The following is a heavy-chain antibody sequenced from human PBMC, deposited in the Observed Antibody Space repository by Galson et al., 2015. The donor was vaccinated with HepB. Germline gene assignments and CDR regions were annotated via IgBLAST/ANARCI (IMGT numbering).Heavy chain of an antibody. CDR2: ISYDGSNK. CDR1: GFTFSSYA. Sequence: SLRLSCAASGFTFSSYAMHWVRQAPGKGLEWVAVISYDGSNKYYADSVKGRFTISRDNSKNTLYLQMNSLRAEDTAVYYCARGAQMVRGVRNWFDPWGQGTLVTVSS. J-gene: IGHJ5*02. V-gene: IGHV3-30*04. CDR3: ARGAQMVRGVRNWFDP. D-gene: IGHD3-10*01.